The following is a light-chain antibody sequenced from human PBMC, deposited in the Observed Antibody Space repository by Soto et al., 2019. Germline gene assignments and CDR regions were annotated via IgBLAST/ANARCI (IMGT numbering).Light chain of an antibody. Sequence: QSVLTQSPSVSAAPGQKVTISCSGTSSDVGGYNYVSWYQHHPGKAPKLMIYDVSKRPSGVPDRFSGSKSGNTASLTISGLQAEDEADYFCCLYAGSYLFGGGTKLTVL. CDR1: SSDVGGYNY. CDR2: DVS. J-gene: IGLJ2*01. CDR3: CLYAGSYL. V-gene: IGLV2-11*01.